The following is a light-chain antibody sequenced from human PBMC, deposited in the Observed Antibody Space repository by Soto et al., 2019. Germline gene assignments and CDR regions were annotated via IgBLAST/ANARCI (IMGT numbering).Light chain of an antibody. Sequence: EIVMTQSPATLSVSPGERATLSCRASQSVSSNLAWYQQKPGQAPRLLIFGASTRATGIPARFSGSRSGTEFTLTISSLQSEDFAFYYCQQYNNWPPCTFGQGTKVEIK. J-gene: IGKJ1*01. CDR2: GAS. V-gene: IGKV3-15*01. CDR3: QQYNNWPPCT. CDR1: QSVSSN.